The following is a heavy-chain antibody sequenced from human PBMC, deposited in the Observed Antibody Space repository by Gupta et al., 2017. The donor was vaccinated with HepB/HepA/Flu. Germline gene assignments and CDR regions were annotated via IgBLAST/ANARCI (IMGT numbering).Heavy chain of an antibody. CDR2: IRSKANSYTT. J-gene: IGHJ5*02. CDR3: TRLPIVGATSGEDWFDP. Sequence: EVQLVESGGGWVQPGGSLKLSCAAPGFILSVSPMYGVGKVPGEGLEWVGRIRSKANSYTTEYAASVKGRFTISRDDSKNTAYLQMHSLKTEDTAVYYCTRLPIVGATSGEDWFDPWGQGTLVTVSS. CDR1: GFILSVSP. D-gene: IGHD1-26*01. V-gene: IGHV3-73*02.